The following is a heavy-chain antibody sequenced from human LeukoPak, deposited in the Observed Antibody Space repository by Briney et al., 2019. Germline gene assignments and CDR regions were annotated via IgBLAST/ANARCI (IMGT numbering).Heavy chain of an antibody. CDR2: IYTSGST. J-gene: IGHJ3*02. Sequence: SETLSLTCTVSGGSISSGSYYWSWIRQPAGKGLEWIGRIYTSGSTNYNPSLKSRVTISVDTSKNQFSLKLSSVTAADTAVYYCARDGRGSYRNDAFDIWGQGTMVTVSS. CDR1: GGSISSGSYY. D-gene: IGHD1-26*01. CDR3: ARDGRGSYRNDAFDI. V-gene: IGHV4-61*02.